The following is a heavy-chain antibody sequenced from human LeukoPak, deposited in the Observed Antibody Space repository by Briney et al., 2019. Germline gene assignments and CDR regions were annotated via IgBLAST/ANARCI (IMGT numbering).Heavy chain of an antibody. CDR1: GFNFWGTG. Sequence: GGSLRLSCAVSGFNFWGTGMSRIRQAPGKGLEWVSYISSSGSTIYYADSVKGRFTISRDNAKNSLYLQMNSLRAEDTAVYYCARVGHYVWGSYPMDYWGQGTLVTVSS. J-gene: IGHJ4*02. CDR3: ARVGHYVWGSYPMDY. D-gene: IGHD3-16*02. V-gene: IGHV3-11*01. CDR2: ISSSGSTI.